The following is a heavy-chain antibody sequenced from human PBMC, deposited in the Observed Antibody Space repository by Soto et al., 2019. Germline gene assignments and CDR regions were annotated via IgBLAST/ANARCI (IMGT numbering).Heavy chain of an antibody. CDR1: GYTFTSYY. Sequence: ASVKVSCKASGYTFTSYYMHWVRQAPGQGLEWMGIINPSGGSTSYAQKFQGRVTMTRDTSTSTVYMELSSLRSEGTAVYYCARDSVGTIFGHEGYGMDVWGQGTTVTVSS. CDR2: INPSGGST. D-gene: IGHD3-3*01. J-gene: IGHJ6*02. CDR3: ARDSVGTIFGHEGYGMDV. V-gene: IGHV1-46*01.